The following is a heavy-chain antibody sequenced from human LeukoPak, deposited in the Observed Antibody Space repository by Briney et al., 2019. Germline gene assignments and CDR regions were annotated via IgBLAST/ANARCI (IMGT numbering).Heavy chain of an antibody. J-gene: IGHJ5*02. D-gene: IGHD1-14*01. CDR3: AKETPNTGRFDP. CDR2: INPSSDGT. V-gene: IGHV1-46*01. Sequence: ASVKVSCKASGHTFTTYYVHLVRQAPGQGLEWMGVINPSSDGTNYPQRFQGRVTLTRDTSTSTVYMELSSLRSEDTAIYYCAKETPNTGRFDPWGQGTLVTVSS. CDR1: GHTFTTYY.